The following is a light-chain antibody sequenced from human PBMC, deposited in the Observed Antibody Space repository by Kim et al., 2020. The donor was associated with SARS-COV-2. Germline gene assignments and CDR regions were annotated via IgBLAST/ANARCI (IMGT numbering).Light chain of an antibody. J-gene: IGLJ2*01. CDR2: EVN. V-gene: IGLV2-8*01. CDR1: SSDVGGQKY. Sequence: QSALTQPPSASGSPGQSVTISCTGTSSDVGGQKYVSWYQQQPGKAPKLMIYEVNRRPSGVPDRFSGSKSGNTASLTVSRLQAEDEADYYCTSYGGSNNLVIGGGTQLTAL. CDR3: TSYGGSNNLV.